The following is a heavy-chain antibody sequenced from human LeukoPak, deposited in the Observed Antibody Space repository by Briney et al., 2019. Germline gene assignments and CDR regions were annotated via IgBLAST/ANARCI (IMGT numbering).Heavy chain of an antibody. CDR1: GYTFTSYY. V-gene: IGHV1-46*01. Sequence: GASVKVSCKASGYTFTSYYMHWVRQAPGQGLEWMGIVNPSGGNTGYAQKFQGRVTMTRNTSISTAYMELSSLRSEDTAVYYCARGLYSSSQQPRWGQGTLVTVSS. D-gene: IGHD6-13*01. CDR2: VNPSGGNT. CDR3: ARGLYSSSQQPR. J-gene: IGHJ4*02.